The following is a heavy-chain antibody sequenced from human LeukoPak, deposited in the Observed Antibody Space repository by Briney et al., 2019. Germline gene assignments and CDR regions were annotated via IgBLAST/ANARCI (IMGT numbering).Heavy chain of an antibody. CDR2: INPNSGGT. Sequence: GASVKVSCKASGYTFTGYYMHWVRQAPGQGHEWMGWINPNSGGTNYAQKFQGRVTMTRDTSISTAYMELSRLRSDDTAVYYCARDIVGATNAFDIWGQGTMVTVSS. CDR3: ARDIVGATNAFDI. CDR1: GYTFTGYY. V-gene: IGHV1-2*02. D-gene: IGHD1-26*01. J-gene: IGHJ3*02.